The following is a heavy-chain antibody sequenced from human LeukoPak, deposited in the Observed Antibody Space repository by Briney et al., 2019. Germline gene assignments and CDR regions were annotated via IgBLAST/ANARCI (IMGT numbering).Heavy chain of an antibody. CDR1: GFTFSNYA. Sequence: GGSLRLSCAASGFTFSNYAMSWVRQAPGRGLEWVSAISGSGDYTNYADSVKGRFTISRDNSKNTLYLQMNSLRAEDTAVYYCAKDRASGSGSYSYRGFDYWGQRTLVTVSP. J-gene: IGHJ4*02. CDR3: AKDRASGSGSYSYRGFDY. V-gene: IGHV3-23*01. D-gene: IGHD6-19*01. CDR2: ISGSGDYT.